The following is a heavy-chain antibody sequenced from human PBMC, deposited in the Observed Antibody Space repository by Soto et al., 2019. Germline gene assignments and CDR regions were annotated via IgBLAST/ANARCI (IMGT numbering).Heavy chain of an antibody. CDR3: AIHIAVAVSEYFQH. V-gene: IGHV4-39*01. D-gene: IGHD6-19*01. Sequence: QLQLQESGPGLVKPSETLSLTCTVSGGSISRSSYYCGWIRQPPGKGLEWIGSVYYSGTTYYNPSRTRRVTIDVDTSKNQFSLKLTSVTAADTAVYYCAIHIAVAVSEYFQHWGQGTLVTVSS. CDR2: VYYSGTT. CDR1: GGSISRSSYY. J-gene: IGHJ1*01.